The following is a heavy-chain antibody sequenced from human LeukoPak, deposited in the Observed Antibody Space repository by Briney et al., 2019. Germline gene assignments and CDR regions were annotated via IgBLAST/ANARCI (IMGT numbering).Heavy chain of an antibody. J-gene: IGHJ6*02. Sequence: SGTLSLTCAVSGVSVTNNNWWSWVRQPPGKGLEWIGEIYHSGSTNYNPSLKSRVTISVDKSKNQFSLKLRSVTAADTAVYYCARESSGIEQLVYYYSGMDVWGQGTTVTVSS. CDR2: IYHSGST. CDR1: GVSVTNNNW. V-gene: IGHV4-4*02. CDR3: ARESSGIEQLVYYYSGMDV. D-gene: IGHD6-13*01.